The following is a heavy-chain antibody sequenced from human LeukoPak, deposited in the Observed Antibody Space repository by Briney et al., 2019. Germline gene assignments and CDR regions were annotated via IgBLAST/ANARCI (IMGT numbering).Heavy chain of an antibody. V-gene: IGHV3-20*04. Sequence: GGSLRLSCVASGFTFDDYGMNWVRQVPGKGLEWVSGINWNGGRTDYTDSVKGRFTISRDNAKNSLYLQMNSLRAEDTAVYYCARDMSYYDSSGLRFDYWGQGTLVTVSS. CDR1: GFTFDDYG. CDR2: INWNGGRT. D-gene: IGHD3-22*01. CDR3: ARDMSYYDSSGLRFDY. J-gene: IGHJ4*02.